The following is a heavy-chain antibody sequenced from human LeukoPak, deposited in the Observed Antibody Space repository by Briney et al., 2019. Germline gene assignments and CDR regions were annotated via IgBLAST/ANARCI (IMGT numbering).Heavy chain of an antibody. CDR2: ISAYNGNT. J-gene: IGHJ5*02. CDR3: ARSPRSKNNWFDP. D-gene: IGHD4-11*01. V-gene: IGHV1-18*01. CDR1: GYTFTSYG. Sequence: ASVKVSCKASGYTFTSYGSSWVRQAPGQGLEWMGWISAYNGNTNYAQKLQGRVTMTTDTSTSTAYLELRSLRSDDTAVYYCARSPRSKNNWFDPWGQGTLVTVSS.